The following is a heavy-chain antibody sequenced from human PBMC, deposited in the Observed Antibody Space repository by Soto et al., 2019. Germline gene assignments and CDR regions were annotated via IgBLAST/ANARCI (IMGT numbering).Heavy chain of an antibody. Sequence: QVQLVQSGAEVKKPGASVKVSCKASGYTFTSYDFNWVRQATGQGPEWLGWMNPNSGNTGYSQKFQGRVTMTSDTYISTAYMELSSLRSEDTAVYYCARAPRSWGFAYWGQGTQVTVSS. J-gene: IGHJ4*02. CDR1: GYTFTSYD. V-gene: IGHV1-8*01. CDR3: ARAPRSWGFAY. D-gene: IGHD2-15*01. CDR2: MNPNSGNT.